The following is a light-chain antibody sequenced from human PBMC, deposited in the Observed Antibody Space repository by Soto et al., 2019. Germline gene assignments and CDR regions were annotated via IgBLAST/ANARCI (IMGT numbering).Light chain of an antibody. CDR1: QGTSSY. Sequence: DIQLTQSPSFLSASVGDRVTITCRASQGTSSYLAWYQQKPGKAPKLPIYAASILQSGVPSSFSGSGSGTEFTLTISSLQPEDFATYYCQRPGVFGPGTKVDIK. CDR2: AAS. V-gene: IGKV1-9*01. CDR3: QRPGV. J-gene: IGKJ3*01.